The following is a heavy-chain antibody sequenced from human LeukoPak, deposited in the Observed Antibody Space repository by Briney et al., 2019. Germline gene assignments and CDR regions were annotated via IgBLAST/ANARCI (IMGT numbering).Heavy chain of an antibody. Sequence: SETLSLTCTVSGGSISSGDYYWSWIRQPPGKGLEWMGYIYYSGSTYYNPSLKSRVTISVDTSKNQFSLKLSSVTAADTAVYYCARGGSSSRGNIWFDPWGQGTLVTVSS. CDR1: GGSISSGDYY. CDR3: ARGGSSSRGNIWFDP. J-gene: IGHJ5*02. CDR2: IYYSGST. V-gene: IGHV4-30-4*01. D-gene: IGHD6-6*01.